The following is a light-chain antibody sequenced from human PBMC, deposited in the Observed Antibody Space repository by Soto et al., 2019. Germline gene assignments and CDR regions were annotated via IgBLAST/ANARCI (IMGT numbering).Light chain of an antibody. V-gene: IGLV2-14*03. CDR1: TSEVGGFNY. CDR3: NSYTSSSTYV. CDR2: DVT. Sequence: QAAPTPPASVYGSPGQSITISCTGTTSEVGGFNYVSWYQQHQGKAPKLMIYDVTNRPSGVSYRFSGSKSGNTASLTISGLQAEDEADYYCNSYTSSSTYVFGTGTKLTVL. J-gene: IGLJ1*01.